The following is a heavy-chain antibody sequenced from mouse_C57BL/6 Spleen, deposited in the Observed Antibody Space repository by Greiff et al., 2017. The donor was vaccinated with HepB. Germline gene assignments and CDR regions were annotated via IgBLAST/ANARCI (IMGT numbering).Heavy chain of an antibody. CDR3: AREGFDY. V-gene: IGHV5-6*01. CDR1: GFTFSSYG. Sequence: EVKLVESGGDLVKPGGSLKLSCAASGFTFSSYGMSWVRQTPDKRLEWVATISSGGSYTYYPDSVKVRFTISRDNAKNTLYLQMSSLKSEDTAMYYCAREGFDYWGQGTTLTVSS. CDR2: ISSGGSYT. J-gene: IGHJ2*01.